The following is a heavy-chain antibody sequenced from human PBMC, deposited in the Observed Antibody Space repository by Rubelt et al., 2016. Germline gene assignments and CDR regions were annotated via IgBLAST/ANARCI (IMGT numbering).Heavy chain of an antibody. J-gene: IGHJ4*02. CDR2: YGGST. Sequence: YGGSTNYNPSLKSRVTISVDTSKNQFSLKLSSVTAADTAVYYCARYVSTRPNTYYLDYWGQGTLVTVSS. CDR3: ARYVSTRPNTYYLDY. V-gene: IGHV4-59*01. D-gene: IGHD2-15*01.